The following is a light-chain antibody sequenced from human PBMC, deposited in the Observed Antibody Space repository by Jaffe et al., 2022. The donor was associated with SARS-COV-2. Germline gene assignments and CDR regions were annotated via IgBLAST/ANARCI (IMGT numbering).Light chain of an antibody. CDR2: GAS. CDR3: QQRSNWPPT. J-gene: IGKJ4*01. V-gene: IGKV3-11*01. CDR1: QSVSSY. Sequence: EIVLTQSPATLSLSPGERATLSCRASQSVSSYLAWYQHKPGQAPRLLICGASNRATGIPGRFSGSGSGTDFTLTISSLEPEDFAVYYCQQRSNWPPTFGGGTKVEIK.